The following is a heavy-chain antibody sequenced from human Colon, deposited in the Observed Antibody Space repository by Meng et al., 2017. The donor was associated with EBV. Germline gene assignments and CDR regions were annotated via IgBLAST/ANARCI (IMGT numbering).Heavy chain of an antibody. CDR3: AKEYSLSSSWPYFDS. D-gene: IGHD5-18*01. CDR2: ISYDGQKT. V-gene: IGHV3-30*18. Sequence: VTLVESGGGVDNAGVSLRLSCKASGFSFGGFGMHWVRQGPGKGLEWVAMISYDGQKTYYADSVKGRFSISRDKSKNTFLQMSSLTVEDSAIYFCAKEYSLSSSWPYFDSRGQGTLVTVSS. J-gene: IGHJ4*02. CDR1: GFSFGGFG.